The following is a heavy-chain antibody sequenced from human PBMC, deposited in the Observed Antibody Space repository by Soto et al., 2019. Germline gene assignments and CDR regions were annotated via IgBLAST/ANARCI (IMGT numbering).Heavy chain of an antibody. CDR3: ARVRPGVVTSYWFFDL. CDR1: GYIFTSYY. V-gene: IGHV1-2*02. J-gene: IGHJ2*01. CDR2: IDPKSGDA. Sequence: ASVKVSCKPSGYIFTSYYMNWVLQAPGKGLEWMGRIDPKSGDAKYEQKFRGRVPMTSDTSMKTAYRELNSLISDDTAIYYCARVRPGVVTSYWFFDLWGRGTLVTVSS. D-gene: IGHD2-21*02.